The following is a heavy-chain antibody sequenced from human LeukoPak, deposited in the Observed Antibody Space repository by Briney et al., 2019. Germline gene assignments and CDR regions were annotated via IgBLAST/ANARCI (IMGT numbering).Heavy chain of an antibody. CDR3: ARGGTQGDLLFHF. CDR2: IYYSGTT. CDR1: GGSISSHY. J-gene: IGHJ4*02. V-gene: IGHV4-59*11. D-gene: IGHD1-26*01. Sequence: PSETLSLTCTVSGGSISSHYWSWIRQPPGKGLKWIGYIYYSGTTNDNPSLRSRVTISVDTSKNQFSLKLSSVTAADTAVYYCARGGTQGDLLFHFWGQGTLVTVSS.